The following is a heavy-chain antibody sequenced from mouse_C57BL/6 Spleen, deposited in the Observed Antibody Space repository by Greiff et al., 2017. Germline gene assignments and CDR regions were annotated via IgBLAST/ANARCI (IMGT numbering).Heavy chain of an antibody. Sequence: VQLQQPGAELVMPGASVKLSCKASGYTFTSYWMHWVKQRPGQGLEWIGEIDPSDSYTNYNQKFKGKSTLTVDKSSSTAYMQLSSLTSEDSAVYYCARRESNYYGSSYWYFDVWGTGTTVTVSS. CDR2: IDPSDSYT. V-gene: IGHV1-69*01. J-gene: IGHJ1*03. D-gene: IGHD1-1*01. CDR3: ARRESNYYGSSYWYFDV. CDR1: GYTFTSYW.